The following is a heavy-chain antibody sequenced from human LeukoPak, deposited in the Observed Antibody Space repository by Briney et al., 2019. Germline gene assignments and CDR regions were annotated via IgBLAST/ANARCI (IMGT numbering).Heavy chain of an antibody. CDR1: GFTFSNFW. D-gene: IGHD3-10*01. Sequence: GGSLRLSCAASGFTFSNFWVFWVRQAPGKGPVWVSRISGEGSTTTYADSVKGRFTISRDNAKNMVCLQMNSLRPEDTALYYCAKAQYLSFDVFDSWGQGTMVTVSS. CDR3: AKAQYLSFDVFDS. CDR2: ISGEGSTT. J-gene: IGHJ3*02. V-gene: IGHV3-74*01.